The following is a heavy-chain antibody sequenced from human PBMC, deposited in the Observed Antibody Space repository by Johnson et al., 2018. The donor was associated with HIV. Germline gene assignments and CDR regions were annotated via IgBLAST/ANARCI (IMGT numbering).Heavy chain of an antibody. CDR3: ARALGLEVCAFDI. D-gene: IGHD2-8*01. Sequence: VQLVESGGGLAQPGGSLKVSCAASGFSFSNYWMCWVRQAPGKGLEWVANIKQDVSEKDYVDSVKGRFTISRDNAKNSLYLQMNSLRAEDTAVYYCARALGLEVCAFDIWGQGTMVTVS. J-gene: IGHJ3*02. CDR1: GFSFSNYW. V-gene: IGHV3-7*05. CDR2: IKQDVSEK.